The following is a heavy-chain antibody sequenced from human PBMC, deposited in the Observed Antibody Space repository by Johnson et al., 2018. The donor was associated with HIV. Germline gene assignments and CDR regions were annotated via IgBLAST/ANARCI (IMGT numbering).Heavy chain of an antibody. Sequence: VQLVESGGGVVQPGRSLRLSCAASGFTFDDYAMHWVRQAPGKGLEWVSGISWNSGSIGYADSVKGRFTISRDNSKNTLYLQMNSLRVEDTAVYYCAKGLGRYYDAFDIWGQGTMVTVSS. CDR2: ISWNSGSI. D-gene: IGHD1-26*01. V-gene: IGHV3-9*01. CDR1: GFTFDDYA. J-gene: IGHJ3*02. CDR3: AKGLGRYYDAFDI.